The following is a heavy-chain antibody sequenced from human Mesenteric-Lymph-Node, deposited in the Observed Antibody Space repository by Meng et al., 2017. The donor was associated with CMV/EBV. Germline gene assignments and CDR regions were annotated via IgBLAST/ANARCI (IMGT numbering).Heavy chain of an antibody. V-gene: IGHV3-11*01. CDR2: ISGSDSTI. CDR1: GFTFSDYD. D-gene: IGHD4/OR15-4a*01. J-gene: IGHJ5*02. Sequence: GGSLRLSGAASGFTFSDYDMNWIRQAPGKGLEWLSYISGSDSTIQYADSVKGRFTISRDNAKSSLNLHLNSLRADNTAIYYCARGALYGDPLRNWFDPWGQGTLVTVSS. CDR3: ARGALYGDPLRNWFDP.